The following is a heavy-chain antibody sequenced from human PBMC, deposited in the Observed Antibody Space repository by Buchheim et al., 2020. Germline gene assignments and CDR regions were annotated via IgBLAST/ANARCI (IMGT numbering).Heavy chain of an antibody. J-gene: IGHJ4*02. CDR1: GGSISSYY. V-gene: IGHV4-59*12. CDR3: ARDQGSGSGSYHPLEYYFDY. Sequence: QVQLQESGPGLVKPSETLSLTCTVSGGSISSYYWSWIRQPPGKGLEWIGYIYYSGSTYYNPSLKSRVTISVDTSKNQFSLKLSSVTAADTAVYYCARDQGSGSGSYHPLEYYFDYWGQGTL. D-gene: IGHD3-10*01. CDR2: IYYSGST.